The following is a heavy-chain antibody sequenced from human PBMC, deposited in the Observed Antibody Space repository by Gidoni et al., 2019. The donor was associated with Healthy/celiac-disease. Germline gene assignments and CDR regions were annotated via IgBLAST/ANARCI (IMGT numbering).Heavy chain of an antibody. J-gene: IGHJ4*02. Sequence: EVQLLESGGGLVQPGGSLRLSCAASGFTFSSDAMIWVGQAPWKGLDWVSAISGSGGSTYYADSVKGRFTISRDNSKNTLYLQMNSLRAEDTAVYYCAKDQYSYGNRYFDYWGQGTLVTVSS. CDR2: ISGSGGST. CDR1: GFTFSSDA. V-gene: IGHV3-23*01. CDR3: AKDQYSYGNRYFDY. D-gene: IGHD5-18*01.